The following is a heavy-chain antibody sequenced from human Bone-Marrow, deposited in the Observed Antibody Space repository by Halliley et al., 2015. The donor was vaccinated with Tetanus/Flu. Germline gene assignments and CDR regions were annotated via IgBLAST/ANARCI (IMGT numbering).Heavy chain of an antibody. CDR3: AREAYSYYGMDV. Sequence: TLSLTCTVSGGSIGNYYWTWIRQPPGKGLEWIGYIYYSGGTNYNRSLKSRVTISVDKSKNQLSVNLRSVTAADTAVYYCAREAYSYYGMDVWGQVTTVIVSS. CDR2: IYYSGGT. J-gene: IGHJ6*02. V-gene: IGHV4-59*01. CDR1: GGSIGNYY.